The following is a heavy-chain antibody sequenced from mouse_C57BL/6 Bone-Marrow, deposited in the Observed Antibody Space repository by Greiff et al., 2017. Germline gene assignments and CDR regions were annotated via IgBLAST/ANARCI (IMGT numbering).Heavy chain of an antibody. J-gene: IGHJ4*01. V-gene: IGHV5-17*01. CDR2: ISSGSSTI. Sequence: EVQGVESGGGLVKPGGSLKLSCAASGFTFSDYGMHWVRQAPEKGLEWVAYISSGSSTIYYADTVKGRFTISRDNAKNTLFLQMTSLRSEDTAMYYCARPLYYGSSYDAMDYWGQGTSVTVSS. D-gene: IGHD1-1*01. CDR1: GFTFSDYG. CDR3: ARPLYYGSSYDAMDY.